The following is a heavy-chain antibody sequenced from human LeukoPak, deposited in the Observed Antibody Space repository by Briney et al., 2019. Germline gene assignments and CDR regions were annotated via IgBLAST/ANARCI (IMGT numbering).Heavy chain of an antibody. D-gene: IGHD6-13*01. Sequence: ASVKVSCKASGDTFTSYYMHWVRRAPGQGLEWMGIINPSGGSTSYAQKFQGRVTMTRDTSTSTVYMELSSLRSEDTAVYYCARDPKVAAAGTRYFDLWGRGTLVTVSS. V-gene: IGHV1-46*01. CDR1: GDTFTSYY. J-gene: IGHJ2*01. CDR2: INPSGGST. CDR3: ARDPKVAAAGTRYFDL.